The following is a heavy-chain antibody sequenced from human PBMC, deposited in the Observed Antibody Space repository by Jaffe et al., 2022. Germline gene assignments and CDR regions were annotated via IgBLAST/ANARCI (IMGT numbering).Heavy chain of an antibody. Sequence: EVQLVESGGGLVQPGGSLRLSCAASGFTFSSYDMNWVRQAPGKGLEWISYMRSTTSTTYHADSVKGRFAISRDNAKNSLYLQMNSLRAEDTAVYYCARGIREIGNDAFYYYYMDVWGKGTTVTVSS. CDR2: MRSTTSTT. J-gene: IGHJ6*03. V-gene: IGHV3-48*03. CDR1: GFTFSSYD. D-gene: IGHD1-1*01. CDR3: ARGIREIGNDAFYYYYMDV.